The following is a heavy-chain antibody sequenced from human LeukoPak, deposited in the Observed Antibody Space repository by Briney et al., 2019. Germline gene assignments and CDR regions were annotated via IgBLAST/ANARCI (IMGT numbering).Heavy chain of an antibody. V-gene: IGHV3-74*01. CDR3: ARAEYYDILTGYHFYFDY. CDR2: INSDGRST. CDR1: GFTFSSYW. Sequence: GGSLRLSCAASGFTFSSYWMHWVRQAPGKGLVWVSRINSDGRSTSYADSVKGRFTNSRDNAKNTLYLQMNSLRAEDTAVYYCARAEYYDILTGYHFYFDYWGQGTLVTVSS. D-gene: IGHD3-9*01. J-gene: IGHJ4*02.